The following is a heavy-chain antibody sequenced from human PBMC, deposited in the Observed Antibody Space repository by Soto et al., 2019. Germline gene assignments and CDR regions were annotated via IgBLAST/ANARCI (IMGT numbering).Heavy chain of an antibody. CDR2: IYYSGST. V-gene: IGHV4-31*03. CDR3: VRNVAGATVPYYFDF. Sequence: SETLSLTCTVSGGSISSGGYYWSWIRQHPGKGLEWIGYIYYSGSTYYNPSLKSRVTISVDTSKNQFSLKLSSVTAADTAVYYCVRNVAGATVPYYFDFWGQGIVVTVSS. CDR1: GGSISSGGYY. D-gene: IGHD1-26*01. J-gene: IGHJ4*02.